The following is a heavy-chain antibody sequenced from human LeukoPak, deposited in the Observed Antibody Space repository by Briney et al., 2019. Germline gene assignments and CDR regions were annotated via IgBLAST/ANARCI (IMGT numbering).Heavy chain of an antibody. J-gene: IGHJ4*02. CDR3: ARGYYYSGTYYLSFFDY. V-gene: IGHV3-7*01. D-gene: IGHD3-10*01. CDR1: GFTFNKYW. CDR2: INQDDSQI. Sequence: PGGSLRLFCAASGFTFNKYWLTWVRQARGKGLEGVANINQDDSQIYYLESVEGRFNITRDNAKNTLHLQMNSLRAEDTAVYYCARGYYYSGTYYLSFFDYWGQGTLVTVSS.